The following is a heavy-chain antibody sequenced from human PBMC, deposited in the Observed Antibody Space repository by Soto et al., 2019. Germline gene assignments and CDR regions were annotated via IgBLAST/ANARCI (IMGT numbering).Heavy chain of an antibody. V-gene: IGHV4-59*01. J-gene: IGHJ4*02. CDR3: ARSVAVPGAHIDY. D-gene: IGHD6-19*01. CDR2: VYYTGST. Sequence: SGTLSLTCSVSGGYISGSYWSLIRKSPGKGLEWLGYVYYTGSTNYSPSLRSRVSISVDTSKNEFSLRLSSVTAADTAVYFCARSVAVPGAHIDYWGQGTQVTGSS. CDR1: GGYISGSY.